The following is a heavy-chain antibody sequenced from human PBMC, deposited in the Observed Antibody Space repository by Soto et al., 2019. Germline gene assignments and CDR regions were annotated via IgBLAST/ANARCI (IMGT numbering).Heavy chain of an antibody. J-gene: IGHJ4*02. Sequence: ASVLVSCKASGYTFTSYGISWVRQAPGQGLEWMGWISAYNGNTNYAQKVKGRVTMTTDTSTSTAYMELRSLRSDDTAVYYCARVSLGWLLADYWGQGTLVTVSS. CDR1: GYTFTSYG. V-gene: IGHV1-18*04. D-gene: IGHD3-3*01. CDR2: ISAYNGNT. CDR3: ARVSLGWLLADY.